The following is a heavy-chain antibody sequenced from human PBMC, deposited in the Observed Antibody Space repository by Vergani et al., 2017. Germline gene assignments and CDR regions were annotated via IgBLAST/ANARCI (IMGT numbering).Heavy chain of an antibody. V-gene: IGHV4-34*01. CDR2: INHSGST. Sequence: QVQLQQWGAGLLKPSETLSLTCAVYGGSFSGYYWSWIRQPPGKGLEWIGEINHSGSTNYNPSLKSRVTISVDTSKNQFSLKLSSVTAADTAVYYCARVIEKYYASGSYYNRYYYGMDVWGQGTTVTVPS. J-gene: IGHJ6*02. CDR1: GGSFSGYY. CDR3: ARVIEKYYASGSYYNRYYYGMDV. D-gene: IGHD3-10*01.